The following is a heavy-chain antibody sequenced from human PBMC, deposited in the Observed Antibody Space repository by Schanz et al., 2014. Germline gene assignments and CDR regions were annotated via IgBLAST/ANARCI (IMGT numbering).Heavy chain of an antibody. D-gene: IGHD1-1*01. CDR3: VRELSGGTFDY. V-gene: IGHV1-2*06. CDR2: FT. CDR1: GYTFVGYY. Sequence: QVQLVQSGGEVKTPGASVRVSCQASGYTFVGYYIHWMRQAPGQGLEWLGRFTHISQKFQGRVTMTRDTSSTTAYMELNSLRSDDTAVYYCVRELSGGTFDYWGQGALVTVSS. J-gene: IGHJ4*02.